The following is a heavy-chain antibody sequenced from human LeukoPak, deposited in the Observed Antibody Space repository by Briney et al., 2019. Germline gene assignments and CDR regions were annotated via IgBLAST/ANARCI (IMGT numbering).Heavy chain of an antibody. CDR1: GGSISSYY. D-gene: IGHD3-10*01. Sequence: SSETLSLTCTVSGGSISSYYWSWIRQPAGKGLEWIGRIYTSGSTNYNPSLKSRVTMSVDTSKNQFSLKLSSVTAADTAVYYCARVTHYYGSGSYPYWGQGTLVTVS. CDR3: ARVTHYYGSGSYPY. J-gene: IGHJ4*02. CDR2: IYTSGST. V-gene: IGHV4-4*07.